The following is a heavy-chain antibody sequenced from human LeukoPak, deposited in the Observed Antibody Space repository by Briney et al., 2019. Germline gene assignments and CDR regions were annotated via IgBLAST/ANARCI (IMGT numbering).Heavy chain of an antibody. CDR2: IYYSGST. Sequence: SETLSLTCTVSGASVSSGTYYWSWIRQPPGKGLEWIGYIYYSGSTNYNPSLKSRVTISVDTSKNQFSLKLSSVTAADTAVYYCARVRGSGSYRFDYWGQGTLVTVSS. D-gene: IGHD1-26*01. CDR1: GASVSSGTYY. V-gene: IGHV4-61*01. CDR3: ARVRGSGSYRFDY. J-gene: IGHJ4*02.